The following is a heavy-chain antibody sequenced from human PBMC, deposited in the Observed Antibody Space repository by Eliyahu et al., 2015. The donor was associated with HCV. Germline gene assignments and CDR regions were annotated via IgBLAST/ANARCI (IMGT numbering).Heavy chain of an antibody. CDR2: TRNKAYSYTT. Sequence: EVQLVESGGGLVQPGGSLRLSCAASGFXFSDXYRDWVRQAPGKGLEWVGRTRNKAYSYTTEYAASVKGRFIISRDDSKNSLYLQMSSLKTEDTAVYYCATSEVSAVGFSYGMDVWGQGTTVTVSS. CDR1: GFXFSDXY. J-gene: IGHJ6*02. D-gene: IGHD2-2*01. CDR3: ATSEVSAVGFSYGMDV. V-gene: IGHV3-72*01.